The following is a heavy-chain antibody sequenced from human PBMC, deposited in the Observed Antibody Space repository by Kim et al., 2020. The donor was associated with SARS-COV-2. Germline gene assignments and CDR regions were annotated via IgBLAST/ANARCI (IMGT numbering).Heavy chain of an antibody. D-gene: IGHD6-6*01. Sequence: SETLSLTCTVSGGSISSGGYYWSWIRQHPGKGLEWIGYIYYSGSTYYNPSLKSRVTISVDTSKNQFSLKLSSVTAADTAVYYCARDHKAARYYYYGMDVWGQGTTVTVSS. CDR1: GGSISSGGYY. V-gene: IGHV4-31*03. CDR3: ARDHKAARYYYYGMDV. J-gene: IGHJ6*02. CDR2: IYYSGST.